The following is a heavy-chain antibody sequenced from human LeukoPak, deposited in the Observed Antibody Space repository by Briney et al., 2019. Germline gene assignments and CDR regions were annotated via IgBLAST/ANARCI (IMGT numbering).Heavy chain of an antibody. CDR2: IYFSGST. Sequence: SQTLSLTCTVSGGSITSYYWSWIRQPAGKGLEWIGRIYFSGSTDYNPSLKSRVTMSVDSSKTQFSLKLSPVIAADTAVYYCARVGVDYSGNIIKYYFDYWGQGTLVTVSS. J-gene: IGHJ4*02. D-gene: IGHD4-23*01. CDR3: ARVGVDYSGNIIKYYFDY. CDR1: GGSITSYY. V-gene: IGHV4-4*07.